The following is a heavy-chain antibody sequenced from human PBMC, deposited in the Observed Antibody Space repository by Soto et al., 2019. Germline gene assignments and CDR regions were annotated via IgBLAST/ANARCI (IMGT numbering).Heavy chain of an antibody. CDR2: INNDGSRT. CDR1: GFTFRKHW. V-gene: IGHV3-74*01. J-gene: IGHJ4*02. CDR3: ARDGSAGSSSPGYYFDY. D-gene: IGHD6-6*01. Sequence: EVQLVESGGGLVQPGGSLRLPCAASGFTFRKHWMHWVRQAPGKGLVWVSRINNDGSRTIYADSVKGRFTISRDNAKNTLYLRMNSRRAEETAVYFCARDGSAGSSSPGYYFDYVCQGTLVTVSS.